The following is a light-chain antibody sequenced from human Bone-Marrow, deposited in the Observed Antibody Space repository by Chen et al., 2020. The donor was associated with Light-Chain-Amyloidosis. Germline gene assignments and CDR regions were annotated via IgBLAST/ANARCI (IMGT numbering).Light chain of an antibody. CDR2: DDS. Sequence: SYVLTQPSSVSVAPGQTATIACGGNNIGSTSVHWYQQTPGQAPLLVVYDDSDRPSGIPERLSCSNSGNTATLTSSRVEAGDEDDYYCQVWDRSSDRPVFGGGTKLTVL. V-gene: IGLV3-21*02. CDR1: NIGSTS. CDR3: QVWDRSSDRPV. J-gene: IGLJ3*02.